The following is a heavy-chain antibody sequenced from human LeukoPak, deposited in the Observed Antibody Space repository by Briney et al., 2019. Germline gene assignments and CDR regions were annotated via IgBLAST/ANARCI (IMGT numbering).Heavy chain of an antibody. V-gene: IGHV4-59*05. D-gene: IGHD1-26*01. CDR2: IYYSGST. CDR1: GGSISSYY. CDR3: ARLHSGSYYVDY. Sequence: SETLSLTCTVSGGSISSYYWSWIRQPPGKGLEWIGSIYYSGSTYYNPSLKSRVTISVDTSKNQFSLKLSSVTAADTAVYYCARLHSGSYYVDYWGQGTLVTVSS. J-gene: IGHJ4*02.